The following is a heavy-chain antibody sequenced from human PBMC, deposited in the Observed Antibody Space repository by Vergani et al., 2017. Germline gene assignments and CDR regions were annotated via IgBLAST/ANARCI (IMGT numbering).Heavy chain of an antibody. CDR1: GYTFTAYY. CDR2: ISPDGFST. D-gene: IGHD3-9*01. Sequence: QVQLVQSGAEVGKPGASVKISCKASGYTFTAYYIHWVRQAPEQGLEWVGVISPDGFSTFYAQKFQGRVTITRDTSTSTVYVEVTSLRSDDTAVYYCARVDMLNGYYFFDYWGQGTLVTVSS. CDR3: ARVDMLNGYYFFDY. V-gene: IGHV1-46*01. J-gene: IGHJ4*02.